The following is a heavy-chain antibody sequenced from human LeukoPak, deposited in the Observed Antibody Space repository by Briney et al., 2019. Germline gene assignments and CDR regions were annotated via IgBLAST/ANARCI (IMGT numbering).Heavy chain of an antibody. J-gene: IGHJ4*02. CDR2: IISILGIA. D-gene: IGHD5-18*01. Sequence: SVTVSCKASGGTFSSYAVSWVRQAPGQGLEWMGRIISILGIANYAQKFQGRVTITADNSTSTAYMELSSLRSEDTAVYYCARDTYSYGPTPFDSWGQGTLVTVSS. CDR1: GGTFSSYA. CDR3: ARDTYSYGPTPFDS. V-gene: IGHV1-69*04.